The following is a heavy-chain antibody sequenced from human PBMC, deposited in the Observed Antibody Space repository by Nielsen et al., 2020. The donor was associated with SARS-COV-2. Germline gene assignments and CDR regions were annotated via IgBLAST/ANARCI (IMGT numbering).Heavy chain of an antibody. J-gene: IGHJ4*02. CDR2: IYYDGSKK. CDR1: GFTFSSYG. CDR3: AKDSQYSGSYSDY. D-gene: IGHD1-26*01. V-gene: IGHV3-33*06. Sequence: GESLKISCAASGFTFSSYGMHWVRQAPGKGLEWVAIIYYDGSKKYYADSVNGRFTISRDNSKNTLYLQMNSLRGEDTAVYYCAKDSQYSGSYSDYWGQGTLVTVSS.